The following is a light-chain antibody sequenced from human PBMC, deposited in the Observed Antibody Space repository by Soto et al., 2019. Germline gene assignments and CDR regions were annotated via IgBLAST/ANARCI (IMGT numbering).Light chain of an antibody. CDR3: QQSYSTPQT. CDR1: QSISSY. J-gene: IGKJ1*01. CDR2: AAS. V-gene: IGKV1-39*01. Sequence: DIQMTQSPSSLSASVGDRVTITCRASQSISSYLNLYQQKPGKAPKLLIYAASSLQSGVPTRFSGSGSGTDFTLTISSLQPEDFATYYCQQSYSTPQTFGQGTKVDIK.